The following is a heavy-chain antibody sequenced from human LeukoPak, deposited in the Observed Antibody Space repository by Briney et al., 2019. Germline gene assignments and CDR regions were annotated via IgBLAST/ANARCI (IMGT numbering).Heavy chain of an antibody. J-gene: IGHJ3*01. D-gene: IGHD3-3*01. Sequence: PSETLSLTCAVSGVSISPYYWAWIRQPRGKGLEWIGYIHTSGSNNQYPSLKSRVTISVDKSKNHFSLRLTSVTAADTAVYYCARLSAAVHLGAFDLWGQGTMVTVSS. CDR1: GVSISPYY. CDR3: ARLSAAVHLGAFDL. V-gene: IGHV4-4*09. CDR2: IHTSGSN.